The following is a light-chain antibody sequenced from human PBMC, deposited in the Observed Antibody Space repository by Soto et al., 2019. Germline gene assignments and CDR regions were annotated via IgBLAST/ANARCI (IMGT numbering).Light chain of an antibody. CDR1: QSVSSSY. J-gene: IGKJ1*01. V-gene: IGKV3-20*01. CDR2: GAS. Sequence: IVLTQSPGTLSLSPGERATLSCRASQSVSSSYLAWYQQKPGQAPRLLIYGASSRATGIPDRFSGSGSGTDFTLTISRLEPEDGAVYYCQQYGSSPTWTVGQGTKVDI. CDR3: QQYGSSPTWT.